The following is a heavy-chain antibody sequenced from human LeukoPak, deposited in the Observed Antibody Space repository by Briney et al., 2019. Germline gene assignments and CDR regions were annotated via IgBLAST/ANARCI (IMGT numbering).Heavy chain of an antibody. CDR3: ARDKEMATMSPYYYYYYGMDV. J-gene: IGHJ6*02. V-gene: IGHV1-2*04. Sequence: ALVKVSCKASGYTFTGYYMHWVRQAPGQGLEWMGWINPNSGGTNYAQKFQGWVTMTRDTSISTAYMELSSLRSEDTAVYYCARDKEMATMSPYYYYYYGMDVWGQGTTVTVSS. CDR1: GYTFTGYY. D-gene: IGHD5-24*01. CDR2: INPNSGGT.